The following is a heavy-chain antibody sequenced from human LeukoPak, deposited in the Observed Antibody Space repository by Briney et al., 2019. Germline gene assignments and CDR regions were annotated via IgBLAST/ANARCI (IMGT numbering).Heavy chain of an antibody. D-gene: IGHD6-19*01. J-gene: IGHJ4*02. V-gene: IGHV3-9*01. CDR2: ISWNSGSI. CDR1: GFTFDDYA. CDR3: ARDLGYSSGPNY. Sequence: GGSLRLSCAASGFTFDDYAMHWVRQAPGKGLEWVSGISWNSGSIHYADSVKGRFTISRDNAKNSLYLQMNSLRAEDTAVYYCARDLGYSSGPNYWGRGTRVTVSS.